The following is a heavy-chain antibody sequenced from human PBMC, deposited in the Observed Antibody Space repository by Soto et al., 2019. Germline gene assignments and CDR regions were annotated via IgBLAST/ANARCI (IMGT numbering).Heavy chain of an antibody. J-gene: IGHJ4*02. CDR1: GYTFTSYG. CDR2: ISTYNGNT. Sequence: ASVKVSCKASGYTFTSYGISWVRQAPGQGLEWMDWISTYNGNTNYAQKLQGRVTMTTDTSTSTAYMELRSLRSNDTAVYYCAREIRYSGSGRCDFDYWGQGTLVTVSS. D-gene: IGHD5-12*01. V-gene: IGHV1-18*01. CDR3: AREIRYSGSGRCDFDY.